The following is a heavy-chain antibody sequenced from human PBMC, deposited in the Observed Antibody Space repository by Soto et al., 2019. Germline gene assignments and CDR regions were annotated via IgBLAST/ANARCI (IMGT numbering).Heavy chain of an antibody. CDR3: ERERTAAGNDY. Sequence: ASVKVSCKASGYTFTNFGISWVRQAPGQGLEWMGWISAYSGNTGYAQKFQGRVTMTRNTSISTAYMELSSLRSEDTAVYYCERERTAAGNDYWGQGTLVTVS. CDR2: ISAYSGNT. D-gene: IGHD6-25*01. CDR1: GYTFTNFG. J-gene: IGHJ4*02. V-gene: IGHV1-8*01.